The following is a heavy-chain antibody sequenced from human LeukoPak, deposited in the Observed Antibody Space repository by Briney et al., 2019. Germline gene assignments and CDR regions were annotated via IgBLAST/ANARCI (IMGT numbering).Heavy chain of an antibody. CDR2: IWYDGSNK. CDR1: GFTFSSYG. J-gene: IGHJ4*02. D-gene: IGHD4-17*01. CDR3: AKDLARSTVTTFDY. V-gene: IGHV3-33*06. Sequence: PGGSLRLSCAASGFTFSSYGMHWVRQAPGKGLEWVAVIWYDGSNKYYADSVKGRFTISRDNSKNTLYLQMNSLRAEDTAVYYCAKDLARSTVTTFDYWGQGTLVTVSS.